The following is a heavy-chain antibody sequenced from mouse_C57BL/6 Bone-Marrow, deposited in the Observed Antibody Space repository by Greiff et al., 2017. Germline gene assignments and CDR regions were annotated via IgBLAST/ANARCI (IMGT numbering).Heavy chain of an antibody. CDR1: GFSLTSYG. V-gene: IGHV2-2*01. Sequence: VQLQQSGPGLVQPSQSLSITCTVSGFSLTSYGVHWVRQSPGKGLEWLGVIWSGGSTDYYAAFISRLSISKDNSKSQVFFIMNSLQADDTAIYYCSLLRGFAYWGQGTLVTVSA. CDR3: SLLRGFAY. J-gene: IGHJ3*01. D-gene: IGHD1-2*01. CDR2: IWSGGST.